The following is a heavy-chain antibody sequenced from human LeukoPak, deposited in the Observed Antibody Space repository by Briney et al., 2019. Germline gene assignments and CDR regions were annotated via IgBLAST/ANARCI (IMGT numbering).Heavy chain of an antibody. CDR3: ARPTSSGVLKDDGFDL. CDR1: GFTFTNYW. CDR2: IKRDGSEK. Sequence: GRSLRLSCAASGFTFTNYWMNWVRQAPGKGLEWVANIKRDGSEKYYVDSVKGRFTISRDNAKNSLYLQMNSLRAEDTAVYYCARPTSSGVLKDDGFDLWGQGTMVTVSS. J-gene: IGHJ3*01. V-gene: IGHV3-7*01. D-gene: IGHD6-6*01.